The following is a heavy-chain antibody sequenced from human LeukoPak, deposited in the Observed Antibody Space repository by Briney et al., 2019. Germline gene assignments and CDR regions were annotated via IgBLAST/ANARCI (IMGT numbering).Heavy chain of an antibody. D-gene: IGHD3-10*01. CDR2: ISSSGNTI. J-gene: IGHJ3*02. CDR1: GFTFSDYY. V-gene: IGHV3-11*01. Sequence: GRSLRLSCAASGFTFSDYYMSWIRQAPGKGLEWVSYISSSGNTIYYADSVRGRFTISRDNAKNSLYLQMNSLRAEDTALYHCARVITMVRGVIYAGAFDIWGQGTMVTVSS. CDR3: ARVITMVRGVIYAGAFDI.